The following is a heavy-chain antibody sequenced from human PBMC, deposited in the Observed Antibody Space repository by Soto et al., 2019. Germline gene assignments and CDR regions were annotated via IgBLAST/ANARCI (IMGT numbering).Heavy chain of an antibody. J-gene: IGHJ4*02. V-gene: IGHV1-69*13. D-gene: IGHD3-9*01. Sequence: GASVKVSCKASGGTFSSYAISWVRQAPGQGLEWMGGIIPIFGTANYAQKLQGRVTTTADESTSTAYMELSSLRSEDTAVYYCASAPVGILTGYWYYWGQGTLVTVSS. CDR3: ASAPVGILTGYWYY. CDR2: IIPIFGTA. CDR1: GGTFSSYA.